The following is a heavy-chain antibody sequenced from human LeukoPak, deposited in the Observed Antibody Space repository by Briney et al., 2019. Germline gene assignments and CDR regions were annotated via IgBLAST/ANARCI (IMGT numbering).Heavy chain of an antibody. V-gene: IGHV4-59*10. Sequence: SETLSLTCAVYGGSFSGYYWSWIRQPAGKGLEWIGRIYTSGSTNYNPSLKSRVTISVDTSKNQFSLKLSSVTAADTAVYYCARGYYYMDVWGKGTTVTISS. CDR2: IYTSGST. CDR3: ARGYYYMDV. J-gene: IGHJ6*03. CDR1: GGSFSGYY.